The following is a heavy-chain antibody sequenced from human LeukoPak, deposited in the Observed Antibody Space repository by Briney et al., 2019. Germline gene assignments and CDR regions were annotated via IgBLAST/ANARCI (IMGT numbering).Heavy chain of an antibody. J-gene: IGHJ4*02. CDR1: GFTFSDHG. D-gene: IGHD1-26*01. Sequence: GGSLRLSCAASGFTFSDHGMTWVRQAPGRGLEWVSTVSDSGGSTYYADSVKGRFTISRDNSNNTVYLQVDSLRVDDTGVYFCAKNSGTYYYWGQGTLVTVSS. CDR2: VSDSGGST. CDR3: AKNSGTYYY. V-gene: IGHV3-23*01.